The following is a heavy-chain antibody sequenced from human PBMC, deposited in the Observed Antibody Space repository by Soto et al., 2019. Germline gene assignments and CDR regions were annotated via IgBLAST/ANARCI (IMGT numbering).Heavy chain of an antibody. V-gene: IGHV3-21*01. D-gene: IGHD6-13*01. J-gene: IGHJ4*02. CDR3: ARDSAAAGNPFDY. CDR2: ISGSSSYT. CDR1: GFTFSSYG. Sequence: GGSLRLSCAASGFTFSSYGMNRVRQAPGKGLEWVSAISGSSSYTYYADSVKGRFTISRDNAKNSLYLQMNSLRAEDTAVYYCARDSAAAGNPFDYWGQGTLVTVSS.